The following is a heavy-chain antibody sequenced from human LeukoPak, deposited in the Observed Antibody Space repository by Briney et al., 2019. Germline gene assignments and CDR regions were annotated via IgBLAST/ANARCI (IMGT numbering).Heavy chain of an antibody. V-gene: IGHV1-2*02. CDR1: GYTFTGYY. Sequence: ASVKVSCKASGYTFTGYYMHWVRQAPGQGLEWMGWINPNSGGTNYAQKFQGRVTMTRDTSISTAYMELSRLRSDDTAVYYCARTGSAAPSDYYMDVWGKGTTVTVSS. J-gene: IGHJ6*03. CDR2: INPNSGGT. CDR3: ARTGSAAPSDYYMDV. D-gene: IGHD2-15*01.